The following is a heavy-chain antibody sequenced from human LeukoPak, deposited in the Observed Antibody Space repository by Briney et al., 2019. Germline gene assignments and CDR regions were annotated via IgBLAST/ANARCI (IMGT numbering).Heavy chain of an antibody. CDR2: IYYSGST. V-gene: IGHV4-39*01. CDR3: ARRGTSSGWTPYFDY. CDR1: GGSISSSSYY. J-gene: IGHJ4*02. Sequence: SETLSLTCTVSGGSISSSSYYWGWIRQPPGKGLEWIGSIYYSGSTYYNPSLKSRVTISVDTSKNQFSLKLSSVTAADTAVYYCARRGTSSGWTPYFDYWGQGTLVTVSS. D-gene: IGHD6-19*01.